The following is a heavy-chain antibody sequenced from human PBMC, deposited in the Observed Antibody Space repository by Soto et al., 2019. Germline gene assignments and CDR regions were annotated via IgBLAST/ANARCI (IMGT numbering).Heavy chain of an antibody. CDR1: GGSFSGYY. CDR2: INHSGST. V-gene: IGHV4-34*01. D-gene: IGHD2-8*02. J-gene: IGHJ4*02. Sequence: SETLSLTCAVYGGSFSGYYWTWIRQPPGTGLEWIGEINHSGSTNYNPSNKSRVTISVDTSKNQLSLKQTSVTAADTAVYYCARDKITGLFDYWGQGTLVTVSS. CDR3: ARDKITGLFDY.